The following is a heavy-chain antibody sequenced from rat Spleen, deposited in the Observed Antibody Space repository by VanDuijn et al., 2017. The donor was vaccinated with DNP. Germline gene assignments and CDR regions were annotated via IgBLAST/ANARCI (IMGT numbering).Heavy chain of an antibody. CDR3: ATLMYATDYYYFHY. Sequence: EVQLVESGGGLVQPGRSLKLSCAASGFTFSDYAMAWVRQSPKKGLEWVATIIYDGSGTYYRDSVKGRFTISRDNAKSTLYLQVDSLRSEDTATYYCATLMYATDYYYFHYWGQGVMVTVSS. V-gene: IGHV5S10*01. D-gene: IGHD1-6*01. CDR1: GFTFSDYA. CDR2: IIYDGSGT. J-gene: IGHJ2*01.